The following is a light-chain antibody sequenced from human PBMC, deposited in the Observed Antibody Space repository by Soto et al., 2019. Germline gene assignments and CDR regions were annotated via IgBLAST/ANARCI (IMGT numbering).Light chain of an antibody. V-gene: IGLV2-23*01. CDR2: EGT. CDR3: CAYAGSSTYV. Sequence: QSALTQPACVSVSPGQSIAISCTGSSSDVGSYNLVSWYQQHPGKHPKVMIYEGTKRPSVLSNRFTGSKSGNTASLTISGLQSEEEAEYFFCAYAGSSTYVFGNGTKLTVL. CDR1: SSDVGSYNL. J-gene: IGLJ1*01.